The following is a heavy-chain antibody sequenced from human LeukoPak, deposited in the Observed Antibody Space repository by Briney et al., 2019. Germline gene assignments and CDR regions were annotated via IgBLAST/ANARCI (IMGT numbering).Heavy chain of an antibody. CDR3: ARADYGDYAIDY. CDR1: GFMLSSYW. CDR2: IKQDGSEK. V-gene: IGHV3-7*01. J-gene: IGHJ4*02. Sequence: QPGGSLRLSCAASGFMLSSYWMSWVRQAPGKGLEWVANIKQDGSEKCYVDSVKGRFTISRDNAKNSLYLQMNSLRAEDTAVYYCARADYGDYAIDYWGQGTLVTVSS. D-gene: IGHD4-17*01.